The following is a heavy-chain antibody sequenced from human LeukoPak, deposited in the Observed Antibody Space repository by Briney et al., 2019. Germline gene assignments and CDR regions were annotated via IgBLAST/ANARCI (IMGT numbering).Heavy chain of an antibody. D-gene: IGHD6-19*01. V-gene: IGHV1-69*04. CDR1: GGTFSSYA. CDR3: AGSRLGYSSGLDY. J-gene: IGHJ4*02. CDR2: IIPILGIA. Sequence: ASVKVSCKASGGTFSSYAISWVRQAPGQGLEWMGRIIPILGIANYAQKFQGRVTITADKSTSTAYMELSSLRSEDTAVYYCAGSRLGYSSGLDYWGQGTLVTVSS.